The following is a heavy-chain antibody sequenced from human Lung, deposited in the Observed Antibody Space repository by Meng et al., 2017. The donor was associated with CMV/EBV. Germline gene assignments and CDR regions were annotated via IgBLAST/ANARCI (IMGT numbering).Heavy chain of an antibody. J-gene: IGHJ6*02. Sequence: EXXTISCTVSGGSISTYYWNWLRQLPGKGLEWIGYISNSGSTDYNPSLKSRVTISVDTSKNQFSLKLTSVTAADTAVYYCARFDMDVEGYYGMDVWGQGTTVTVSS. CDR2: ISNSGST. V-gene: IGHV4-59*01. CDR3: ARFDMDVEGYYGMDV. CDR1: GGSISTYY. D-gene: IGHD2-15*01.